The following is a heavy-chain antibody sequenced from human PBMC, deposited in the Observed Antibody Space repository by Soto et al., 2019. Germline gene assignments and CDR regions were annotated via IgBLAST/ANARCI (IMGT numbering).Heavy chain of an antibody. CDR2: IDDSGRT. CDR1: GGSTSSSRY. CDR3: ARGAWYDIVTGLYTNYYLDV. V-gene: IGHV4-39*02. D-gene: IGHD3-9*01. J-gene: IGHJ6*03. Sequence: QLQLQESGPGLVKPSETLSLTCTVSGGSTSSSRYWGWIRQPPGEGLEWIGSIDDSGRTYHNPSLKSRVTIYADTSKNEFSLELSSVTAADTAVYYCARGAWYDIVTGLYTNYYLDVWGRGTAVTVSS.